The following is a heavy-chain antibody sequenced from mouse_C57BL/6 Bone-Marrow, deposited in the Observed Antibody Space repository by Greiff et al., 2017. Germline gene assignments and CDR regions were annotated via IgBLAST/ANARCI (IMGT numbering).Heavy chain of an antibody. V-gene: IGHV1-81*01. CDR3: ARGDDSAWFAY. CDR2: IYPRSGNT. D-gene: IGHD2-12*01. CDR1: GYTFTSYG. Sequence: VKLMESGAELARPGASVKLSCKASGYTFTSYGISWVKQRTGQGLEWIGEIYPRSGNTYYNEKFKGKAKLTADKSSSTAYMELRSLTSDDSAVYFCARGDDSAWFAYWGQGTLVTVSA. J-gene: IGHJ3*01.